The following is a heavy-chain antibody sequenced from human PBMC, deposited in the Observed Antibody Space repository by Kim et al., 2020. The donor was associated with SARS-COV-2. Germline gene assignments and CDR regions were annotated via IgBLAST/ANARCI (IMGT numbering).Heavy chain of an antibody. V-gene: IGHV3-30-3*01. CDR1: GFTFSSYA. CDR2: ISYDGSNK. Sequence: GGSLRLSCAASGFTFSSYAMHWVRQAPGKGLEWVAVISYDGSNKYYADSVKGRFTISRDNSKNTLYLQMNSLRAEDTAVYYCASNYYDWGLAAFDIWGQG. D-gene: IGHD3-22*01. CDR3: ASNYYDWGLAAFDI. J-gene: IGHJ3*02.